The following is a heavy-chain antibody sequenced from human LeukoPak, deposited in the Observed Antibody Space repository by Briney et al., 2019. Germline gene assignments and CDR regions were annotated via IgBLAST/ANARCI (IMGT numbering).Heavy chain of an antibody. V-gene: IGHV3-7*01. CDR2: INQNGNET. Sequence: GGSLRLSCTASGFTFSSYWMSRVRQAPGKGLEWVANINQNGNETNSVDSVKGRFTISRDNTKNSLYLQMNSLRAEDTAVYYCARDLVGAADWGQGTLVTVSS. D-gene: IGHD1-26*01. CDR1: GFTFSSYW. J-gene: IGHJ4*02. CDR3: ARDLVGAAD.